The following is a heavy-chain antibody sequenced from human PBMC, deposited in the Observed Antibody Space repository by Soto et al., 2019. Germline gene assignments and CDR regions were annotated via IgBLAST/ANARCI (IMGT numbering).Heavy chain of an antibody. CDR1: GGSISSYY. CDR3: ARDPLYSSGWYYFDY. Sequence: TLSLTCTVSGGSISSYYWSWIRQPPGKGLEWIGYIYYSGSTNYNPSLKSRVTISVDTSKNQFSLKLSSVTAADTAVYYCARDPLYSSGWYYFDYWGQGTLVTVSS. V-gene: IGHV4-59*01. CDR2: IYYSGST. J-gene: IGHJ4*02. D-gene: IGHD6-19*01.